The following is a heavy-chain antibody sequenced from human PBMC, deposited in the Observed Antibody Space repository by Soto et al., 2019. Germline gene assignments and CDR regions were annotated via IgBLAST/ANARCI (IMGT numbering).Heavy chain of an antibody. CDR2: MYHSGST. CDR1: GGSISSGGYS. V-gene: IGHV4-30-2*01. CDR3: ASVPVS. Sequence: PSETLSLTCAVSGGSISSGGYSWSWIRQPPGKGLEWIGYMYHSGSTYYNPSLKSRVTISIDRSKNQFSLKLSSVTAADTAVYYCASVPVSRGQGIPVTV. J-gene: IGHJ4*02. D-gene: IGHD6-6*01.